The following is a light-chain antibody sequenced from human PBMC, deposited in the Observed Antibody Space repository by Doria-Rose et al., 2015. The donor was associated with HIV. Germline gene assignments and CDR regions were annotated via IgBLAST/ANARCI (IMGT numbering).Light chain of an antibody. V-gene: IGLV1-51*02. CDR2: KND. Sequence: TAPTLLIYKNDKRPSVIPDRFSGSKSGTSATLGITGLQTGDEADYYCGTWDTSLSTGGVFGTGTKVTVL. CDR3: GTWDTSLSTGGV. J-gene: IGLJ1*01.